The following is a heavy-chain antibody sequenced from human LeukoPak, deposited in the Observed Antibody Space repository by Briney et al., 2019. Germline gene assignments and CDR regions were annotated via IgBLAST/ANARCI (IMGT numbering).Heavy chain of an antibody. D-gene: IGHD4-23*01. CDR3: ARDRSPYSVVTPPTGLDY. CDR2: IIPILGIA. V-gene: IGHV1-69*04. Sequence: SVKVSCKASGGTFSSYAISWVRQAPGQGLEWMGRIIPILGIANYAQKFQGRVTITADKSTSTAYMELSSLRSEDTAVYYCARDRSPYSVVTPPTGLDYWGQGTLVTVSS. CDR1: GGTFSSYA. J-gene: IGHJ4*02.